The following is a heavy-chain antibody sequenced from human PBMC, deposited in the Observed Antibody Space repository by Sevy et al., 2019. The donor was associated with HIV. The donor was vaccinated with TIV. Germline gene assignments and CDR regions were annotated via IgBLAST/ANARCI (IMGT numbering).Heavy chain of an antibody. CDR3: TRDAGYSTGWYPSDY. V-gene: IGHV3-30-3*01. CDR2: ISYDGSIK. J-gene: IGHJ4*02. Sequence: GGSLRLSCAASGFSVSTHAMHWVRQAPGKGLEWVALISYDGSIKYYADSVKGRLTISRDNSKNTLYLQMSSLRPDDTAVYYCTRDAGYSTGWYPSDYWGQGTLVTVSS. D-gene: IGHD6-19*01. CDR1: GFSVSTHA.